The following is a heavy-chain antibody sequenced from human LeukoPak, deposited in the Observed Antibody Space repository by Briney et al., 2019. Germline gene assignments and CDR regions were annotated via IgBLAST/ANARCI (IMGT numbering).Heavy chain of an antibody. D-gene: IGHD6-13*01. CDR1: GYTFTSYG. Sequence: ASVKVSCKASGYTFTSYGISWVRQAPGQGLEWMRWISAYNGNTNYAQKLQGRVTMTTDTSTSTAYMELRSLRSDDTAVYYCARVVPIAAAGRYNWFDPWGQGTLVTVSS. J-gene: IGHJ5*02. CDR2: ISAYNGNT. V-gene: IGHV1-18*01. CDR3: ARVVPIAAAGRYNWFDP.